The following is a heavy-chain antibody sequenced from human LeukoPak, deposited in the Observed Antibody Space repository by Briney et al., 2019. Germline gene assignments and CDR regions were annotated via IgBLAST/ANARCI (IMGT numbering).Heavy chain of an antibody. CDR2: ISGSGTSI. Sequence: PGGSLRLSCAASGFTFSNYEINWVRQAPGRGLEWISYISGSGTSIYHANSVKGRFTISRDNAKNSVYLQMNSLRAEDTAVYYCARDYPYSYYMNVWGNGTTVTVSS. J-gene: IGHJ6*03. CDR1: GFTFSNYE. CDR3: ARDYPYSYYMNV. D-gene: IGHD4-11*01. V-gene: IGHV3-48*03.